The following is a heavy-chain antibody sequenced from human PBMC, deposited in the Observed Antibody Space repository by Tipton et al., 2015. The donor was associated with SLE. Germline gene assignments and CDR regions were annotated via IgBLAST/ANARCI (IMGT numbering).Heavy chain of an antibody. D-gene: IGHD1-26*01. CDR1: GGSISSGSYY. Sequence: TLSLTCTVSGGSISSGSYYWGWIRQPPGKGLEWIGSIYTSGSTNYNPSLKSRVTISVDTSKNQFSLKLSSVTAADTAVYYCARVGWELKDYYYMDVWGKGTTVTVSS. V-gene: IGHV4-39*07. CDR3: ARVGWELKDYYYMDV. CDR2: IYTSGST. J-gene: IGHJ6*03.